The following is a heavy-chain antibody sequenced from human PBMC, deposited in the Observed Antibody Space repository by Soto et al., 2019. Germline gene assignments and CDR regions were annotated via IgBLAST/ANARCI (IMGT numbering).Heavy chain of an antibody. V-gene: IGHV1-2*04. CDR1: GYTFTGYY. CDR3: ARDLGVGAPNAFDI. D-gene: IGHD1-26*01. Sequence: ASVKVSCKASGYTFTGYYMHWVRQAPGQGLEWMGWINPNSGGTNYAQKFQGWVTMTRDKSISTAYMELSRLRSDDTAVYYCARDLGVGAPNAFDIWGQGTMVTVSS. J-gene: IGHJ3*02. CDR2: INPNSGGT.